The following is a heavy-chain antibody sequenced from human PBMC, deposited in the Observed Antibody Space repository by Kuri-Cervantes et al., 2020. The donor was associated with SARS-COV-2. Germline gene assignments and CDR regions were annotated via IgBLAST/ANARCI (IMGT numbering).Heavy chain of an antibody. CDR1: GGAISRYY. V-gene: IGHV4-4*07. J-gene: IGHJ3*02. D-gene: IGHD4-17*01. CDR2: IYPSGVT. CDR3: ARYDYGDYVDAFDI. Sequence: SETLSLTFTVAGGAISRYYWSWIRQPAGKGLEWIGRIYPSGVTNYNPSLKSRVTMSVDTSKNQLSLTLSSVTDADRAVYYCARYDYGDYVDAFDIWGQGTMVTVSS.